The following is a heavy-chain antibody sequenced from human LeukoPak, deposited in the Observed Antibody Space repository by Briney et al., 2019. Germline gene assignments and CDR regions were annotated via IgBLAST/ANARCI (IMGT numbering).Heavy chain of an antibody. Sequence: ASVKFSCKASGYTFTGYYMHWVRQAPGQGLEWMGWINPNSGGTNYAQKFQGRVTMTRDTSISTAYMELSRLRSDDTAVYYCARPIVGARYDAFDIWGQGTMVTVSS. CDR2: INPNSGGT. D-gene: IGHD1-26*01. CDR1: GYTFTGYY. CDR3: ARPIVGARYDAFDI. J-gene: IGHJ3*02. V-gene: IGHV1-2*02.